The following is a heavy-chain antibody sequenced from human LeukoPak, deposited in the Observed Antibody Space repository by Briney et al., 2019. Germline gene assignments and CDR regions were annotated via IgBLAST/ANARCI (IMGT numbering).Heavy chain of an antibody. CDR1: GFTFSNYF. V-gene: IGHV3-30*04. CDR3: ARERQDTVIHSGAFDI. Sequence: PGRSLRLSCAASGFTFSNYFMHWVRQAPGKGLEWVADIASDGSHTFYVESVKGRFTISRDNSKNTLYLQMNSLRAEDTAVYFCARERQDTVIHSGAFDIWGQGTVVTVSS. CDR2: IASDGSHT. J-gene: IGHJ3*02. D-gene: IGHD2-21*02.